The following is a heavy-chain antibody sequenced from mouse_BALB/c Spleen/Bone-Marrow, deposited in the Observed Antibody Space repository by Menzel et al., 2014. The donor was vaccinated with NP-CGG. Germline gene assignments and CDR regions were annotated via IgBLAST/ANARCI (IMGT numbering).Heavy chain of an antibody. CDR3: ARQTYYDYDGYFDY. CDR2: ISSGGSYT. Sequence: VQLQQSGGDLVKPGGSLKLSCAASGFTFSSYGMSWVRQTPDKRLEWVATISSGGSYTYYPDSVKGRFTISGDNAKNTLYLQMSSLKSEDTAMYYCARQTYYDYDGYFDYWGQGTTLTVSS. D-gene: IGHD2-4*01. J-gene: IGHJ2*01. CDR1: GFTFSSYG. V-gene: IGHV5-6*01.